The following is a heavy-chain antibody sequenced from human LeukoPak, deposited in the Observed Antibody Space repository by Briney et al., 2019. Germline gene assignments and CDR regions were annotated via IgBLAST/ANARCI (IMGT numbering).Heavy chain of an antibody. CDR1: GFTFSSYW. CDR3: ATTLSGWSPPQTSHYYMDV. D-gene: IGHD6-19*01. V-gene: IGHV3-48*04. J-gene: IGHJ6*03. CDR2: INGPASNI. Sequence: GGSLRLSCAASGFTFSSYWMSWVRQAPGKGLEWVSYINGPASNIFYADSVKGRFTISRDNAKNSLYLQMNSLRVEDTAVYYCATTLSGWSPPQTSHYYMDVWGKGTTVTISS.